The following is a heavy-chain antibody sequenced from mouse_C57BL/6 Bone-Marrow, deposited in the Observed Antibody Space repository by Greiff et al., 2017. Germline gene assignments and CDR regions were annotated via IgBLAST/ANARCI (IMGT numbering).Heavy chain of an antibody. J-gene: IGHJ2*01. D-gene: IGHD1-2*01. Sequence: QVQLKEPGAELARPGASVKMSCKASGYTFTSYTMHWVKQRPGQGLEWIGYINPSSGYTKYNQKFKDKATLTADKSSSTAYMQLSSLTSEDSSVYYCSRRNYGDYWGQGTTLTVSS. CDR2: INPSSGYT. V-gene: IGHV1-4*01. CDR3: SRRNYGDY. CDR1: GYTFTSYT.